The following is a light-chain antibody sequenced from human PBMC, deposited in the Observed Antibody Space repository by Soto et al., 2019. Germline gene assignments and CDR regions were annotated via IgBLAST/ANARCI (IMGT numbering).Light chain of an antibody. CDR3: QQSYSTWT. Sequence: IQIPQSPSTLSASVGDRVTITFRASQSISSYLNWYQQKPGKAPKLLIYAASSLQSGVPSRFSGSGSGTDFTLTISSLQTEDFATYYCQQSYSTWTFGQGTKVDIK. J-gene: IGKJ1*01. CDR1: QSISSY. V-gene: IGKV1-39*01. CDR2: AAS.